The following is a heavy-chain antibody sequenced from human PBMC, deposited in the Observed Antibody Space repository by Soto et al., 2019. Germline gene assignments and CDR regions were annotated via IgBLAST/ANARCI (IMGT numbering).Heavy chain of an antibody. V-gene: IGHV4-39*01. J-gene: IGHJ5*02. D-gene: IGHD6-13*01. CDR2: IYYSGST. Sequence: QLQLQESGPGLVKPSETLSLTCTVSGGSISSSSYYWGWIRQPPGKGLEWIGSIYYSGSTYYNPSLKRRVTISVDTCKNQFSLKLSSVTAADTAVYYCARGDVAAAGTWNWFDPGGQGTLVTVSS. CDR3: ARGDVAAAGTWNWFDP. CDR1: GGSISSSSYY.